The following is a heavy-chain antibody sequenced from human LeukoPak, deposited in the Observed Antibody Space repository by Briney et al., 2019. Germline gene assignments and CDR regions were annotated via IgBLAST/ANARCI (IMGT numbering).Heavy chain of an antibody. J-gene: IGHJ4*02. CDR3: AKEQHYDSGGYPFDY. CDR1: GXTVSTYW. Sequence: GRSLRLSCAATGXTVSTYWMSWVRQAPGKGLEWVAVISYDGSIKYCADSVKGRCTISRDNSKNTLYLQMNSLRAEDTAVYYCAKEQHYDSGGYPFDYWGQGTLVTVSS. V-gene: IGHV3-30*18. CDR2: ISYDGSIK. D-gene: IGHD3-22*01.